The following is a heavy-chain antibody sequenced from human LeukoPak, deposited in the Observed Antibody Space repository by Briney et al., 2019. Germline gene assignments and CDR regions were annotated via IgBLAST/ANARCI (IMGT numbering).Heavy chain of an antibody. J-gene: IGHJ6*03. CDR3: ARGFTTGSSYYYYYMDV. V-gene: IGHV4-31*03. CDR2: IYYSGST. D-gene: IGHD4-17*01. Sequence: PSETLSLTCIVSGGSISSSNYYWSWIRQHPGKGLEWIGYIYYSGSTYYNPSLKSRVTISVDTSKNQFSLKLSSVTAADTAVYYCARGFTTGSSYYYYYMDVWGKGTTVTVSS. CDR1: GGSISSSNYY.